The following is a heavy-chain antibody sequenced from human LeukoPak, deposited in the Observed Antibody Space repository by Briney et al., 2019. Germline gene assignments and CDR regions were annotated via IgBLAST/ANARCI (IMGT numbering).Heavy chain of an antibody. CDR3: ARSPYYYGRFDP. D-gene: IGHD3-10*01. CDR1: GFTFSSYG. V-gene: IGHV3-30*03. CDR2: ISYDGSNK. Sequence: PGRSLRLSCAASGFTFSSYGMHWVRQAPGKGLEWVAVISYDGSNKYYADSVKGRFTISRDNSKNTLYLQMNSLRAEDTAVYYCARSPYYYGRFDPWGQGTLVTVSS. J-gene: IGHJ5*02.